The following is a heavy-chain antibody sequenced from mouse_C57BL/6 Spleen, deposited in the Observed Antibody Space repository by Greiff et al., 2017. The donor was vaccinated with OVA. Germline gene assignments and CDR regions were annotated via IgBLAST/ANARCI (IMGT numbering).Heavy chain of an antibody. CDR1: GYTFTSYW. Sequence: QVQLKQPGAELVKPGASVKMSCKASGYTFTSYWITWVKQRPGQGLEWIGDIYPRSGNTYYNEKFKGKATLTADKSSSTAYMELRSLTSEDSAVYFCARDGYSFAYWGQGTLVTVSA. D-gene: IGHD2-3*01. CDR2: IYPRSGNT. J-gene: IGHJ3*01. CDR3: ARDGYSFAY. V-gene: IGHV1-55*01.